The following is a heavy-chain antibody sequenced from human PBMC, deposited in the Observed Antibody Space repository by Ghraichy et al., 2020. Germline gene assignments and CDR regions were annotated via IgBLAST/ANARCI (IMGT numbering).Heavy chain of an antibody. J-gene: IGHJ4*02. Sequence: GGSLRLSCAASGFTFSDYYMSWVRRVPGKGLEWLSYISSRSTYTDYADSVKGRFLISRDNDNNSLYLQLNNLRADDTAVYYCARGSGPIDYWGQGTLVTASS. CDR2: ISSRSTYT. CDR1: GFTFSDYY. CDR3: ARGSGPIDY. D-gene: IGHD7-27*01. V-gene: IGHV3-11*06.